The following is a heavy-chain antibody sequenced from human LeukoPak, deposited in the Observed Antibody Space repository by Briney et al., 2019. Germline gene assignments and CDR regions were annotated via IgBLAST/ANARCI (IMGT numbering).Heavy chain of an antibody. J-gene: IGHJ4*02. V-gene: IGHV3-33*01. CDR3: ARVSESGNSDY. CDR1: GFSFTSYG. CDR2: IWCDGTNK. D-gene: IGHD4-23*01. Sequence: PGRSLRLSCAASGFSFTSYGMHWVRQAPGKGLEWVAVIWCDGTNKYYADSVKGRFTISRDTSNNMLHLQMNSLRAEDTAVYYCARVSESGNSDYWGQGTLVTVSS.